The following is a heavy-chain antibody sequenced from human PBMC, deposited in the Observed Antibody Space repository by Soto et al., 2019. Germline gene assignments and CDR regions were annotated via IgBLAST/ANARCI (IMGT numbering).Heavy chain of an antibody. Sequence: SETLSLTCTVSGGSISSYYWSWIRQPPGKGLEWIGYIYYSGSTNYNPSLKSRVTISVDTTKNQFSLKLSFVTAADTAVYYWARSNVVAANDYWGQGTLVTVSS. J-gene: IGHJ4*02. CDR1: GGSISSYY. CDR2: IYYSGST. D-gene: IGHD2-15*01. CDR3: ARSNVVAANDY. V-gene: IGHV4-59*08.